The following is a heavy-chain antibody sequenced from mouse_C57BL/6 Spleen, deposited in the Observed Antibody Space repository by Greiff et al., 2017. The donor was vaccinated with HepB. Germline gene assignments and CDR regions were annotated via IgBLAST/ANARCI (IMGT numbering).Heavy chain of an antibody. J-gene: IGHJ1*03. Sequence: QVQLQQPGAELVKPGASVKMSCKASGYTFTSYWITWVKQRPGQGLEWIGNINPSNGGTNYNEKFKSKATLTVDKSSSTAYMQLSSLTSEDSAVYYCARSIYYYGSSYLYFDVWGTGTTVTVSS. CDR2: INPSNGGT. V-gene: IGHV1-53*01. CDR1: GYTFTSYW. D-gene: IGHD1-1*01. CDR3: ARSIYYYGSSYLYFDV.